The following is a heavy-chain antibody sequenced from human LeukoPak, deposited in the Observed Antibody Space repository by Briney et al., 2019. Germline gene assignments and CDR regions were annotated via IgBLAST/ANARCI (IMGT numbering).Heavy chain of an antibody. CDR3: ARGLPHNDAFDV. J-gene: IGHJ3*01. V-gene: IGHV3-9*01. CDR1: GFTFDDYA. CDR2: ISWNSGSI. D-gene: IGHD4-11*01. Sequence: PGGSLRLSCAASGFTFDDYAMHWVRQAPGKGLEWVSGISWNSGSIGYADSVKGRFTISRDNAKNSLYLQVNSLRAEDTAVYYCARGLPHNDAFDVWGQGTMVTVSS.